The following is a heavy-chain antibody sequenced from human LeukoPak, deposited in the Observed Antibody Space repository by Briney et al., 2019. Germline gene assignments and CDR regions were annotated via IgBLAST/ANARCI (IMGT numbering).Heavy chain of an antibody. V-gene: IGHV3-48*04. J-gene: IGHJ6*03. CDR1: GFTFSSYN. CDR3: ARVLRYCSGGNCYSGGLGYMDV. Sequence: GGSLRLSCAASGFTFSSYNMNWVRQAPGKGLEWVSYISSSGSTIYYADSVKGRFTISRDNAKNSLFLQMNSLRAEDTAVYYCARVLRYCSGGNCYSGGLGYMDVWGKGTTVTISS. D-gene: IGHD2-15*01. CDR2: ISSSGSTI.